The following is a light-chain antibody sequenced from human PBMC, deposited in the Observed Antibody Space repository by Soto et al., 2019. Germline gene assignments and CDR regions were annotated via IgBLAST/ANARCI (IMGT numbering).Light chain of an antibody. CDR1: QSVTSNF. V-gene: IGKV3-20*01. CDR3: QHYGSSPWT. Sequence: EIVLTQSPGTLSLSPGDRATLSCRASQSVTSNFLAWYQQKPGQAPRLLIYGASSRATDIPDRFSGSGSGTDFTLAISRLEPEDFAVYFCQHYGSSPWTFGQGTKVEIK. CDR2: GAS. J-gene: IGKJ1*01.